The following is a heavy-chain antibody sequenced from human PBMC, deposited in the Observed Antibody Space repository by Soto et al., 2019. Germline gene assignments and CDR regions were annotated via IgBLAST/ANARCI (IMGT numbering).Heavy chain of an antibody. CDR1: GGSISSYY. Sequence: SETLSLTCTVSGGSISSYYWSWIRQPPGKGLEWIGYIYYSGSTNYNPSLKSRVTISVDTSKNQFSLKLSSGTAADTAGYYCAREVAFGDSSGYRSQRGVELWGRGTLVTVSS. CDR3: AREVAFGDSSGYRSQRGVEL. CDR2: IYYSGST. J-gene: IGHJ2*01. V-gene: IGHV4-59*01. D-gene: IGHD3-22*01.